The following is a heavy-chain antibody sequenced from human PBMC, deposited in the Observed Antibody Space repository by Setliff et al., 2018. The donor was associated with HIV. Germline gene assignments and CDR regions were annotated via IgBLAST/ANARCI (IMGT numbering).Heavy chain of an antibody. J-gene: IGHJ5*02. CDR1: GGSFSGFY. CDR3: ASRVYYYDSNNFLREEGFDP. D-gene: IGHD3-22*01. Sequence: SETLSLTCAVYGGSFSGFYWTFIRPSPGKGLEWIGEVTHSGSTYYNPSLKSRVTISVDTSKNQFSLNLTSVIAAATAVYYCASRVYYYDSNNFLREEGFDPWGQGTLVTVSS. V-gene: IGHV4-34*01. CDR2: VTHSGST.